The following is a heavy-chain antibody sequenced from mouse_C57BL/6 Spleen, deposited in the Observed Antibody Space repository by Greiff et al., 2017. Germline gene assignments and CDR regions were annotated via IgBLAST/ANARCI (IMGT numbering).Heavy chain of an antibody. Sequence: EVQLLQSGGDLVKPGASLKLSCAASGFTFSSYGMSWVRQTPDKRLEWVASISSGGSYTYYTDSVKGRFTISRDNAKNTLYLQMSSLKSEDTAIYDWAKHATYYAMDDWGQGTSVTVSS. CDR3: AKHATYYAMDD. CDR2: ISSGGSYT. J-gene: IGHJ4*01. CDR1: GFTFSSYG. V-gene: IGHV5-6*01. D-gene: IGHD1-1*01.